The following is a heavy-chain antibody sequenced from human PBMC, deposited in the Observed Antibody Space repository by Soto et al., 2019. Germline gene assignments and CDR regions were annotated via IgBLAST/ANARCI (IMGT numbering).Heavy chain of an antibody. CDR3: AKEGGGSIQLWAYYPYGMDV. J-gene: IGHJ6*02. D-gene: IGHD5-18*01. CDR1: GFTFSSYG. CDR2: ISYEGSHK. Sequence: QVQLVESGGGVVQPGRSLRLSCAASGFTFSSYGMHWVRQAPGKGLEWVAVISYEGSHKYHADSVKGRFTISRDNSKKARNLQLNSPRAEDTAVYYCAKEGGGSIQLWAYYPYGMDVWGQGTTVTVSS. V-gene: IGHV3-30*18.